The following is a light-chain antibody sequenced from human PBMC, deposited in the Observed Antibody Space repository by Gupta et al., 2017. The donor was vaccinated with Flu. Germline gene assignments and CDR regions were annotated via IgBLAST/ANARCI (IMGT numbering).Light chain of an antibody. V-gene: IGKV1-17*01. CDR1: QAIRND. CDR2: ATS. CDR3: LQHNSYPLIT. Sequence: DIQMTQSPSSLSASVGDRVSITCRASQAIRNDLAWFQQKPGKPPKRLIYATSSLQRGVPSRFSGSGSGTDFTLTISGLQPEDFATYYCLQHNSYPLITFGQGTRVEIK. J-gene: IGKJ5*01.